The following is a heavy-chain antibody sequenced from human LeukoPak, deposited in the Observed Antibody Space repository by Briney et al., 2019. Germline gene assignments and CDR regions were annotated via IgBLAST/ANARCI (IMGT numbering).Heavy chain of an antibody. D-gene: IGHD1-26*01. Sequence: KTSETLSLTCAVYGGSFSGYYWSWIRQPPGKGREWIGEINHSGSTNYNPFLKSGFTISVDPSKHQFSLKLSSVTAADTAFYYCASQGHHGKIVGTTLSYFYMDVWGKGTTVTVSS. V-gene: IGHV4-34*01. CDR3: ASQGHHGKIVGTTLSYFYMDV. CDR1: GGSFSGYY. J-gene: IGHJ6*03. CDR2: INHSGST.